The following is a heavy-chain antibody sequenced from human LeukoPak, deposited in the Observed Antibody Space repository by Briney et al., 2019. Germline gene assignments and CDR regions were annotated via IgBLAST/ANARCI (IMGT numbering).Heavy chain of an antibody. Sequence: GGSLRLSCAASGFTFSRYWMHWVRQAPGKGLVWVSRINSDGRSTGYADSVEGRFTISRDNAKNTLYLQMNSLRADDTAVYSCATFGSGWYLSYWGQGTLVTVSS. CDR3: ATFGSGWYLSY. CDR2: INSDGRST. CDR1: GFTFSRYW. J-gene: IGHJ4*02. V-gene: IGHV3-74*01. D-gene: IGHD6-19*01.